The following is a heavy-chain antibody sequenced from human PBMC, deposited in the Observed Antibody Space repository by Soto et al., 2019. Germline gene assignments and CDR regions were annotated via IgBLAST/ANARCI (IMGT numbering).Heavy chain of an antibody. CDR3: ARHHDS. CDR1: GDTISSFY. J-gene: IGHJ4*02. CDR2: IYYSGST. V-gene: IGHV4-59*08. Sequence: SETLSLTCTVSGDTISSFYLSWIRQPPGKGLEWIGYIYYSGSTNYNPSLKSRVTISVDTSKNQFSLKLSSVTAADTAVYYCARHHDSWGQGTLVTVSS.